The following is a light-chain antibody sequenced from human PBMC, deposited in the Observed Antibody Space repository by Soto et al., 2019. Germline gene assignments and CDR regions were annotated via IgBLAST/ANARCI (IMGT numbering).Light chain of an antibody. CDR3: QQYGSSPRT. V-gene: IGKV3-20*01. CDR2: GAS. CDR1: QSLSSNY. Sequence: ENVLTQSPGTLSLSPGERATLSCRASQSLSSNYLAWYQHKPGQAPRLLIYGASSRATGIPDRFSGSGSGTDFTLTISRLEPEDFAVYYCQQYGSSPRTFGQGTKVEIK. J-gene: IGKJ1*01.